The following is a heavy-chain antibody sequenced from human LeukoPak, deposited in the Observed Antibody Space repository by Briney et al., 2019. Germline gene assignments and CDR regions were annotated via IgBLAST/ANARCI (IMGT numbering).Heavy chain of an antibody. CDR2: IYYRGST. CDR3: ARVYYDSTGYYYRTRYYFDF. V-gene: IGHV4-39*07. J-gene: IGHJ4*02. CDR1: GGSISSSSYY. D-gene: IGHD3-22*01. Sequence: PSETLSLTCTVSGGSISSSSYYWGWIRQPPGKGRESIASIYYRGSTNYNPSLKSRVSMSVDTSKNQFFLKLTSVTAADTAVYYCARVYYDSTGYYYRTRYYFDFWGQGTLVTVSS.